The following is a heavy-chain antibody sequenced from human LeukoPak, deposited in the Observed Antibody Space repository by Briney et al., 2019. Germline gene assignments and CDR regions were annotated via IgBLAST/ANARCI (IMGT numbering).Heavy chain of an antibody. CDR1: GGSFSGDY. D-gene: IGHD6-13*01. CDR3: ARVKGSSSWRNHEPKYYFDY. J-gene: IGHJ4*02. CDR2: INHSGST. V-gene: IGHV4-34*01. Sequence: SETLSLTCAVYGGSFSGDYWSWIRQPPGKGLEWIGEINHSGSTNYNPSLKSRVTISVDTSKNQFSLKLSSVTAADTAVYYCARVKGSSSWRNHEPKYYFDYWGQGTLVTVSS.